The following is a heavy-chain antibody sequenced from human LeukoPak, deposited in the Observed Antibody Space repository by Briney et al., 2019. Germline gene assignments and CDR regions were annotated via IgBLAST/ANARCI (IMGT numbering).Heavy chain of an antibody. Sequence: GASVKVSCKASGYTFTGYYMHWVRQAPGQGLEWMGRINPNSGGTNYAQKFQGRVTMTRDTSISTAYMELSRLRSDDTAVYYCVRDGRDGYNLGGFDYWGQGTLVTVSS. CDR2: INPNSGGT. J-gene: IGHJ4*02. CDR1: GYTFTGYY. D-gene: IGHD5-24*01. CDR3: VRDGRDGYNLGGFDY. V-gene: IGHV1-2*06.